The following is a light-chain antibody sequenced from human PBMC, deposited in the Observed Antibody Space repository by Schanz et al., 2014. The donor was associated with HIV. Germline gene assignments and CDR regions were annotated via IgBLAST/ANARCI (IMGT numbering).Light chain of an antibody. CDR3: QSYDSGLSGIL. CDR2: GNN. J-gene: IGLJ2*01. Sequence: QSVLTQPPSVSGAPGQRVTISCAGSSSNIGAGYDVHWYHHLPGSAPKLLISGNNNRPSGVPDRFSGSKSGTSASLAITVLQAEDEADYYCQSYDSGLSGILFGGGTKLTVL. CDR1: SSNIGAGYD. V-gene: IGLV1-40*01.